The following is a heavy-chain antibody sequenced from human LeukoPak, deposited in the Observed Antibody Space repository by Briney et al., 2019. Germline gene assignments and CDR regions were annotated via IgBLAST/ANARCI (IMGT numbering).Heavy chain of an antibody. CDR3: ALTSRLRGYSYGLFDY. CDR2: ICGGGGST. J-gene: IGHJ4*02. Sequence: PGGSLRLSCVASGFIFSSHAMSWVRQAPGKGLEGVLAICGGGGSTYYTASVECRSATSRANTKNTLYLQMNSPRAEDTAVYYCALTSRLRGYSYGLFDYWGQGTLVTVSS. D-gene: IGHD5-18*01. V-gene: IGHV3-23*01. CDR1: GFIFSSHA.